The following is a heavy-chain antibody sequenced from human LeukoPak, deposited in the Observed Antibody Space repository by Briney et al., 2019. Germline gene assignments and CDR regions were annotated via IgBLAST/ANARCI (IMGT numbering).Heavy chain of an antibody. V-gene: IGHV4-4*02. D-gene: IGHD3-10*01. J-gene: IGHJ5*02. CDR1: GGSISSNNW. Sequence: SGTLSLTCAVSGGSISSNNWWSWVRQPPGKGLEWIGEISHSGNTNYNPSLENRVTMSVDKSNNQFSLRLSSVTAADTAVCYCARGAYGSGDRGWFDPWGQGTLVTVSS. CDR3: ARGAYGSGDRGWFDP. CDR2: ISHSGNT.